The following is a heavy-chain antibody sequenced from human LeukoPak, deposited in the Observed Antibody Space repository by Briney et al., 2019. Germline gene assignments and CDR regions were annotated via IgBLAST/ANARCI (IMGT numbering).Heavy chain of an antibody. CDR3: TREHSGSYYSFDY. D-gene: IGHD1-26*01. CDR2: IRSKACGGTT. CDR1: GFTFGDYA. J-gene: IGHJ4*02. V-gene: IGHV3-49*04. Sequence: GRSLRLSCTASGFTFGDYAMSWVRQAPGKGLEWVGFIRSKACGGTTEYAASVKGRFTISRDDSKSIAYLQMNSLKTEDTAVYYCTREHSGSYYSFDYWGQGTLVTVSS.